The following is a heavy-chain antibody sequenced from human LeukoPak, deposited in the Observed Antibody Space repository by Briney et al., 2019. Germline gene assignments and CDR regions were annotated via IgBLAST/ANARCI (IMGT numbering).Heavy chain of an antibody. CDR3: ARDGYCSSGSCHPFDY. J-gene: IGHJ4*02. Sequence: GGSLRLSCAASGFTFSSYAMSWVRQAPGKGLEWVSTFSGSGGNTYYADSVKGRFTISRDNARNSLYLQMNSLRVEDTAVYYCARDGYCSSGSCHPFDYWGQGTLVTVSS. D-gene: IGHD2-15*01. V-gene: IGHV3-23*01. CDR2: FSGSGGNT. CDR1: GFTFSSYA.